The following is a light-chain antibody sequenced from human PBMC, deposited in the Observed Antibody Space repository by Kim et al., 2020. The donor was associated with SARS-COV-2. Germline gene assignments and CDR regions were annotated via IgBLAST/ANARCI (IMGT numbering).Light chain of an antibody. V-gene: IGKV3-11*01. J-gene: IGKJ1*01. CDR3: QQRT. CDR1: QSVSSY. Sequence: EIVLTQSPATLSLSPGERATLSCRASQSVSSYLAWYQQKPGQAPRLLIYDASNRATGIPARFSGSGSRTDFTLTISSLEPEDFAVYYCQQRTFGQGTKVDIK. CDR2: DAS.